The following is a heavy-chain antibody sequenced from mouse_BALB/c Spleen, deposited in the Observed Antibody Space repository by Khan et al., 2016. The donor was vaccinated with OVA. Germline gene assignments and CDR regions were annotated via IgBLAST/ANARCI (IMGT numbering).Heavy chain of an antibody. CDR3: TKDRGDYDVDY. V-gene: IGHV2-3*01. J-gene: IGHJ4*01. CDR2: IWGDGNT. Sequence: QVQLKESGPGLVAPSQSLSITCTVSGFSLTSYGVSWVRQPPGKGLEWLGVIWGDGNTNFHSALRSRLSISKDNSNSQVFLTLNSIQTDDTATYSCTKDRGDYDVDYWGQGTSVTVSS. CDR1: GFSLTSYG.